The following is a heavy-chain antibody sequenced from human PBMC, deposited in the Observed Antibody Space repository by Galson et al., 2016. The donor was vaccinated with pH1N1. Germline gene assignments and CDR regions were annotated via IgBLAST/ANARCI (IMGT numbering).Heavy chain of an antibody. CDR1: GSTFGDHS. V-gene: IGHV1-2*06. Sequence: SVKVSCKASGSTFGDHSVYWVRQAPGQGLEWMARIHPRSGVANYAQNFLGRVTMTRDTSTSTVYMELTSLRSEDTALYFCARDGYGDYVGGDYWGQGTLVTVSS. D-gene: IGHD4-17*01. J-gene: IGHJ4*02. CDR3: ARDGYGDYVGGDY. CDR2: IHPRSGVA.